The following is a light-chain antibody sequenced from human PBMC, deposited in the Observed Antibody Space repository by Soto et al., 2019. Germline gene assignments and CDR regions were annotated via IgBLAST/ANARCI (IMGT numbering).Light chain of an antibody. V-gene: IGKV3-20*01. J-gene: IGKJ1*01. CDR1: QSVSSSY. Sequence: IVLTHSPCTLSLSPLERASLSFRASQSVSSSYLAWYQQKPGQAPRLLIYAASSRATGIPDRFSGGGSGTDFTLTISRLEPEDFAVYYCQQCGSSPWTFGQGTKVDIK. CDR2: AAS. CDR3: QQCGSSPWT.